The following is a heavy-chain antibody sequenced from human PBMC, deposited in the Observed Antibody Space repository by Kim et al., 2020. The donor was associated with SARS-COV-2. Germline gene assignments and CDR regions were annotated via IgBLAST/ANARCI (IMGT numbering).Heavy chain of an antibody. CDR1: GFGVNDNY. CDR3: ARHSRGHYWSGYHNYYGMDV. D-gene: IGHD3-3*02. CDR2: IYSGGST. V-gene: IGHV3-53*01. J-gene: IGHJ6*02. Sequence: GSLRLSCAAAGFGVNDNYMSWVRQAPGKGLEWVSIIYSGGSTYYADSVKGGFTISRDNSNNTLYLQMNGLRAEDAAVYYCARHSRGHYWSGYHNYYGMDVWGHGTTVTVSS.